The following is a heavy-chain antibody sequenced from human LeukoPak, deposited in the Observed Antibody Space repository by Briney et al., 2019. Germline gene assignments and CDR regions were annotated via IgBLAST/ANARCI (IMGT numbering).Heavy chain of an antibody. D-gene: IGHD1-14*01. CDR3: STGTDFDF. CDR2: IKSKTDDATP. J-gene: IGHJ4*02. V-gene: IGHV3-15*01. Sequence: GGSLTLSCAASGFTFSNAWMSWVRQAPGKGLEWVGRIKSKTDDATPDYAAPVKGRFTISRDDSKNILYLQMTSLKTEDTAVYYCSTGTDFDFWGQGTL. CDR1: GFTFSNAW.